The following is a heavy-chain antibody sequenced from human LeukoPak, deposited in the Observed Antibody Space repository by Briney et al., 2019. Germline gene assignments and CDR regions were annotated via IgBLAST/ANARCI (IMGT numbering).Heavy chain of an antibody. Sequence: GGSLRLSCAASGFTFSSYAMSWVRQAPGKGVEWVSAISGSGGSTYYADSVKGRFTISRDNSKNTLYLQMNSLRAEDTAVYYCAKSGYCSGGSCYYYYYMDVWGKGTTVTVSS. J-gene: IGHJ6*03. V-gene: IGHV3-23*01. CDR2: ISGSGGST. CDR3: AKSGYCSGGSCYYYYYMDV. D-gene: IGHD2-15*01. CDR1: GFTFSSYA.